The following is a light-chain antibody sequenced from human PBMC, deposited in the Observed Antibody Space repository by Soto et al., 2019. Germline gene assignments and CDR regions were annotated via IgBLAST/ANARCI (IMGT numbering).Light chain of an antibody. J-gene: IGKJ1*01. CDR2: AAS. CDR1: QSISSY. Sequence: DIQMTQSPSSLSASVGDRVTITCRASQSISSYLNWYQQKPGKAPELLIYAASSLQSGVPSRFSGSGSGTDFTLTISSLQPEDFATYFCHQLDNYPRTFGQGTKVDIK. CDR3: HQLDNYPRT. V-gene: IGKV1-39*01.